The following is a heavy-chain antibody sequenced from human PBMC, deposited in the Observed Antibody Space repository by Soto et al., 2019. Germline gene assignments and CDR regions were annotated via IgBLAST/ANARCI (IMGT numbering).Heavy chain of an antibody. CDR1: GFMFSDYA. J-gene: IGHJ5*02. Sequence: GGSLRLSCAASGFMFSDYAMTWARQAPGKELEWVGFIRNTPYGGTTDYAASVRGRFTISRDDSESIAYLQMNSLKTEDSGVYYCSRGSFGYYGPWGPGTMVTVSS. CDR2: IRNTPYGGTT. CDR3: SRGSFGYYGP. V-gene: IGHV3-49*04. D-gene: IGHD2-2*03.